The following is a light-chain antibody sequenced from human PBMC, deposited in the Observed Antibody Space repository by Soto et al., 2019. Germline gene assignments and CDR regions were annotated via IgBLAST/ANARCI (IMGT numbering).Light chain of an antibody. CDR3: HQRSNGPPFT. Sequence: EIVLTQSPATLSLSPGEIATLSCRASQSISNFLAWYQQKPGQPPRLLIYDASTRATEIPDRFIGSGSGTDFTLTISSLEPEDFAIYYCHQRSNGPPFTVGGGTKVDI. CDR2: DAS. CDR1: QSISNF. J-gene: IGKJ4*01. V-gene: IGKV3-11*01.